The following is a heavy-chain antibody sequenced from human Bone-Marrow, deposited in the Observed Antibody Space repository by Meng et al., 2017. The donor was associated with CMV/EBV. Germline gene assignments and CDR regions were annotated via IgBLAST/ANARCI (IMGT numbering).Heavy chain of an antibody. Sequence: SVKVSCKASGYSFTGYYMHWVRQAPGQGLEWMGRITPLLGTVNYVQKFQDRVTIAADKSTGTVYMELSSLRSEDTAVYYCASASYYYDSSGYSELDAFDIWGQGTMVTVSS. CDR2: ITPLLGTV. CDR1: GYSFTGYY. V-gene: IGHV1-69*08. D-gene: IGHD3-22*01. J-gene: IGHJ3*02. CDR3: ASASYYYDSSGYSELDAFDI.